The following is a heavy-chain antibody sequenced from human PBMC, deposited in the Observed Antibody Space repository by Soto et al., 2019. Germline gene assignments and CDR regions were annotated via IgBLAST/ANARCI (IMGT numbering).Heavy chain of an antibody. CDR1: GVSISSSY. D-gene: IGHD5-12*01. CDR2: IYYTGTT. CDR3: ARGGNRYSNTASGVGGFDF. J-gene: IGHJ4*02. V-gene: IGHV4-59*01. Sequence: LALTCTVSGVSISSSYWSWIRQSPGTGLEWIGYIYYTGTTNYNPSLKRRVTISLDTAKNQFSLNVNSLTTADTAVYFCARGGNRYSNTASGVGGFDFWGQGTLVTVSS.